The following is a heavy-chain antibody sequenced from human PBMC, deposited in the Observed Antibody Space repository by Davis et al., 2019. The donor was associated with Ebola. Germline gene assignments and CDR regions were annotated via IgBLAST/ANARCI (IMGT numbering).Heavy chain of an antibody. D-gene: IGHD5-24*01. J-gene: IGHJ4*02. V-gene: IGHV3-48*03. CDR1: GFTFSSYE. CDR3: AREGSKRWLQFLN. Sequence: GESLKISCAASGFTFSSYEMNWVRQAPGKGLEWVSYISSSGSTIYYADSVKGRFTISRDNAKNSLYLQMNSLRAEDKAVYYCAREGSKRWLQFLNWGQGTLVTVSS. CDR2: ISSSGSTI.